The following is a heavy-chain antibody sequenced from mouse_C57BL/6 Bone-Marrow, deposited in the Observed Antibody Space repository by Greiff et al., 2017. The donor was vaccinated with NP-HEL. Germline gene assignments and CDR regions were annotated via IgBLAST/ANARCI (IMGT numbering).Heavy chain of an antibody. V-gene: IGHV14-4*01. CDR2: IDPENGDT. J-gene: IGHJ3*02. Sequence: VQLQQSGAELVRPGASVKLSCTASGFNIKDDYMHWVKQRPEQGLEWIGWIDPENGDTEYASKFQGKATITADTSSNTAYLQLSSLTSEDTAVYYCTIGYDPFGKWGQGTRVTVSA. CDR3: TIGYDPFGK. D-gene: IGHD2-2*01. CDR1: GFNIKDDY.